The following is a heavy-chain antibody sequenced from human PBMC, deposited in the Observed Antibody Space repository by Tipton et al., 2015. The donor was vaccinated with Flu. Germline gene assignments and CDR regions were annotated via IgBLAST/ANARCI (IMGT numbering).Heavy chain of an antibody. J-gene: IGHJ4*02. CDR2: IYNSEYT. V-gene: IGHV4-59*12. CDR3: ARDPSLGMPDYFDP. CDR1: GGSIGGYY. Sequence: TLSLTCTVSGGSIGGYYWNWIRQPPGKGLEWIGYIYNSEYTKYSPSLKSRVTISVDTSKKQFSLQLRSVTAADTAVYYCARDPSLGMPDYFDPWGQGTLVTASS. D-gene: IGHD2-2*01.